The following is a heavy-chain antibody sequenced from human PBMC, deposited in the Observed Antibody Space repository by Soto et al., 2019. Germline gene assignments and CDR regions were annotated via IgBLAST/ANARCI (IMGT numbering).Heavy chain of an antibody. CDR3: ARRGKSYLGYYYYYMAV. Sequence: PSETLSLTCAVYGGSFSGYYWSWIRQPPGKGLEWIGYIYYSGSTNYNPSLKSRVTISVDTSKNQFSLKLSSVTAADTAVYYCARRGKSYLGYYYYYMAVWGKGTTVTVSS. V-gene: IGHV4-59*08. CDR2: IYYSGST. CDR1: GGSFSGYY. J-gene: IGHJ6*03. D-gene: IGHD3-10*01.